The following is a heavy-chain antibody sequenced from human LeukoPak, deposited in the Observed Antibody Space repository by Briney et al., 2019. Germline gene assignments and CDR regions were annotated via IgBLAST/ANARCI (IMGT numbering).Heavy chain of an antibody. CDR1: GFTFSGYE. CDR2: ISSSGSTI. CDR3: ARMVAAAGYTPDAFDI. J-gene: IGHJ3*02. D-gene: IGHD6-13*01. Sequence: GGSLRLSCAASGFTFSGYEMSWVRQAPGKGLEWVSYISSSGSTIYHADSVKGRFTVSRDNAKNSVYLQMNSLRAEDTALYYCARMVAAAGYTPDAFDIWGQGTMVTVSS. V-gene: IGHV3-48*03.